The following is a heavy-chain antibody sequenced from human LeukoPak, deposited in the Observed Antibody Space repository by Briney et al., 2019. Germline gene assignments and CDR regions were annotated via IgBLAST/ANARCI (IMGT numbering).Heavy chain of an antibody. V-gene: IGHV4-34*01. CDR3: AISSSWYFDAFDI. CDR2: INHSGST. D-gene: IGHD6-13*01. Sequence: PSETLSLTCAVYGGSFSGYYWSWIRQPPGKGLEWIGEINHSGSTNYNPSLKSRVTISADTSKNQFSLKLSSVTAADTAVYYCAISSSWYFDAFDIWGQGTMVTVSS. J-gene: IGHJ3*02. CDR1: GGSFSGYY.